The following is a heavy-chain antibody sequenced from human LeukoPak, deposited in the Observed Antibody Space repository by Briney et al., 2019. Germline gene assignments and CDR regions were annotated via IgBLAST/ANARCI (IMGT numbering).Heavy chain of an antibody. J-gene: IGHJ4*02. CDR1: GFTFSSYG. V-gene: IGHV3-33*01. D-gene: IGHD6-13*01. CDR2: IWYDGSNK. CDR3: ARGGSSWYRGGVGFDY. Sequence: AGGSLRLSCAASGFTFSSYGMHWVRQAPGKGLEWVAVIWYDGSNKYYADSVKGRFTISRDNSKNTLYLQMNSLRAEDTAVYYCARGGSSWYRGGVGFDYWGQGTLVTVSS.